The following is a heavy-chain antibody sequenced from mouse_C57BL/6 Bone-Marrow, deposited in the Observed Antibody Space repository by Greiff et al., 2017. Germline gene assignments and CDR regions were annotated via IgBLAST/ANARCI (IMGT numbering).Heavy chain of an antibody. V-gene: IGHV1-47*01. CDR2: FHPYNDDT. CDR1: GYTFTTYP. Sequence: LVESGAELVKPGASVKMSCKASGYTFTTYPIEWMKQNHGKSLEWIGNFHPYNDDTKYNEKFKGKATLTVEKSSSTVYLELSRLTSDDSAVYYCSILYGSSPYYFDYWGQGTTLTVSS. J-gene: IGHJ2*01. D-gene: IGHD1-1*01. CDR3: SILYGSSPYYFDY.